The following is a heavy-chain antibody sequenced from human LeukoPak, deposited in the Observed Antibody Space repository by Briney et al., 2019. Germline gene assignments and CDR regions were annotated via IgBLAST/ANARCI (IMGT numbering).Heavy chain of an antibody. V-gene: IGHV3-11*01. J-gene: IGHJ4*02. D-gene: IGHD7-27*01. CDR2: ISGSGSTI. CDR1: GYPFTDFY. CDR3: ARDRWGQYYFDY. Sequence: GGSLRLSCAASGYPFTDFYMSWVRQAPGKGVEWVSYISGSGSTIYYADSVKGRVTISRDTAKNSLYLQMNNLRAGDTAVYYCARDRWGQYYFDYCGEGTLLTLSS.